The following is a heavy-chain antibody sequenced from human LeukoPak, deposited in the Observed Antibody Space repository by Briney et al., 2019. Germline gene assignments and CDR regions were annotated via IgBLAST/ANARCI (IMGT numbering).Heavy chain of an antibody. V-gene: IGHV4-39*07. CDR3: ARTNLGGGIAAAGTGNWFDP. Sequence: PSETLTLTCTVSGDVISTGFHYWGWIRQPPGKGLEWIGTIYYTESAYYNPSLKSRVTISVDTSKNQFSLKLSSVAAADTAVYYCARTNLGGGIAAAGTGNWFDPWGQGTLVTVSS. D-gene: IGHD6-13*01. CDR2: IYYTESA. J-gene: IGHJ5*02. CDR1: GDVISTGFHY.